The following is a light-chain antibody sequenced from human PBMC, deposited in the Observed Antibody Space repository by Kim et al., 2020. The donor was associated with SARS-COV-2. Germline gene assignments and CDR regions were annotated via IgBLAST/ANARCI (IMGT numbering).Light chain of an antibody. CDR1: NVGSKS. J-gene: IGLJ3*02. CDR2: YDI. CDR3: QVWDSNSAHKV. V-gene: IGLV3-21*04. Sequence: SYELTQPPSVSVAPGKTARITCGGNNVGSKSVHWYQQKPGQAPVLVIYYDIDRPSGIPERFSGSNSGNTATLTISRVEAGDEADYYCQVWDSNSAHKVFGGGTQLTVL.